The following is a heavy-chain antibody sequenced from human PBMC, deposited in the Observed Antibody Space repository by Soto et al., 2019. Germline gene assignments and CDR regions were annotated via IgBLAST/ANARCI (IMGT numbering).Heavy chain of an antibody. CDR3: AKDTVYSSGPHDY. Sequence: LRLSCAASGFTFSSYAMSWVRQAPGKGLEWVSAISGSGGSTYYADSVKGRFTISRDNSKNTLYLQMNSLRAEDTAVYYCAKDTVYSSGPHDYWGQGTLVTVSS. D-gene: IGHD6-19*01. J-gene: IGHJ4*02. CDR2: ISGSGGST. CDR1: GFTFSSYA. V-gene: IGHV3-23*01.